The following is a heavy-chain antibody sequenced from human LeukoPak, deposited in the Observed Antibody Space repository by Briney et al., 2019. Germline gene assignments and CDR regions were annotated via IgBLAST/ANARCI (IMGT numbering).Heavy chain of an antibody. J-gene: IGHJ4*02. CDR3: AKVKAHYYDSSGYYSGFDY. Sequence: GGSLRLSCAASGFTFSSYEMNWVRQAPGKGLEWVSAISGSGGSTYYADSVKGRFTISRDNSKNTLYLQMNSLRAEDTAVYYCAKVKAHYYDSSGYYSGFDYWGQGTLVTVSS. V-gene: IGHV3-23*01. D-gene: IGHD3-22*01. CDR2: ISGSGGST. CDR1: GFTFSSYE.